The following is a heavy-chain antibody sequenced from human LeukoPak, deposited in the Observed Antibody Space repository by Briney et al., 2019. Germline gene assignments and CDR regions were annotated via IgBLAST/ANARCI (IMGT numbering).Heavy chain of an antibody. Sequence: NPSETLSLTCTVSGGSISSYYWSWIRQPPGKGLEWIGYIYYSGSTNYNPSLKSRVTISVDTSKNQFSLILSSVTAADTAVYYCARLGTRWYTMFDYWAREPWSPSPQ. CDR2: IYYSGST. CDR3: ARLGTRWYTMFDY. J-gene: IGHJ4*02. V-gene: IGHV4-59*08. CDR1: GGSISSYY. D-gene: IGHD4-23*01.